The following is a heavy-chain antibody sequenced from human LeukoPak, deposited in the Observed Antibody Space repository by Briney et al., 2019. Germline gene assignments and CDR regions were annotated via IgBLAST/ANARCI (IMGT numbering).Heavy chain of an antibody. D-gene: IGHD3-22*01. CDR1: GYTFTTYG. CDR3: YRGSYDSSARGFDY. V-gene: IGHV1-18*01. Sequence: ASVKVSCKASGYTFTTYGISWVRQAPGQGLEWMGWISTYNGNTNYAQKLQGRVTMTTDTSTTTAYMELTSLRFDDTAVYYCYRGSYDSSARGFDYWGQGTLVTVSS. J-gene: IGHJ4*02. CDR2: ISTYNGNT.